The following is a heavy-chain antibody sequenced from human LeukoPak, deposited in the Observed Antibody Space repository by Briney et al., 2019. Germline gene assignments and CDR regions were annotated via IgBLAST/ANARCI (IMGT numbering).Heavy chain of an antibody. V-gene: IGHV3-30*02. J-gene: IGHJ6*03. Sequence: GGSLRLSCAASGFTFSSYGMHWVRQAPGKGLEWVAFIRYDGSNKYYADSVKGRFTISRDNSKNTLYLQMNSLRAEDTAVYYCATHLGRDQPVYYYYYYMDVWGKGTTVTVSS. CDR1: GFTFSSYG. CDR3: ATHLGRDQPVYYYYYYMDV. CDR2: IRYDGSNK. D-gene: IGHD2-2*01.